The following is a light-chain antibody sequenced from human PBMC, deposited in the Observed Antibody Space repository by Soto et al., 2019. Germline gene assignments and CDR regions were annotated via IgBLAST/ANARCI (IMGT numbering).Light chain of an antibody. V-gene: IGLV1-47*01. CDR3: AAWDDSLTGWV. Sequence: QSVLTQPPSASGTPGQRVTISCSGSSSNIGNSYVFWYQQLPGAAPKLLIYKSNQRPSGVPDRFSGSRSGTSASLAISGLQSEDEADYYCAAWDDSLTGWVFGGGTKPTVL. CDR2: KSN. J-gene: IGLJ3*02. CDR1: SSNIGNSY.